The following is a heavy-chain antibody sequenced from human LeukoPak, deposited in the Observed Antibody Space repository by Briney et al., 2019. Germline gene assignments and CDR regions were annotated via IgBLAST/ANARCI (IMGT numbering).Heavy chain of an antibody. D-gene: IGHD3-22*01. CDR2: IIPIFGTA. CDR1: GGTFSSYA. CDR3: ARAYYYDSSGYYQLDY. Sequence: ASVKVSCKASGGTFSSYAISWVRQAPGQGLEWMGGIIPIFGTANYAQKLQGRVTMTTDTSTSTAYMELRSLRSDDTAVYYCARAYYYDSSGYYQLDYWGQGTLVTVSS. V-gene: IGHV1-69*05. J-gene: IGHJ4*02.